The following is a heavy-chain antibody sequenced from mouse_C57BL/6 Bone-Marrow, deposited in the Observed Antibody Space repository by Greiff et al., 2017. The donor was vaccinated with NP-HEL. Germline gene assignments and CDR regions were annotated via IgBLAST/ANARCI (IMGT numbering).Heavy chain of an antibody. CDR2: IDPSDSYT. J-gene: IGHJ3*01. CDR3: ARCPSFAD. V-gene: IGHV1-59*01. D-gene: IGHD6-1*01. CDR1: GYTFTSYW. Sequence: QVQLQQPGAELVRPGTSVKLSCKASGYTFTSYWMHWVKQRPGQGLEWIGVIDPSDSYTNYNQKFKGKATLTVDTSSSTAYMQLSSLTSEDSAVYYCARCPSFADWGQGTLVTVSA.